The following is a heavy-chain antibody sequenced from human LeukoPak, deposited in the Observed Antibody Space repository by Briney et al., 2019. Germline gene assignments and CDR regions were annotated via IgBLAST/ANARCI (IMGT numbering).Heavy chain of an antibody. Sequence: GGSLRLSCGASRLALSRKYMSWARQAPGKGLEWVSVIYSGGSTYYADSVKGRFTISRDNSKNTLYLQMNSLRAEDTAVYYCAVNWIYPYWGQGTLVTVSS. D-gene: IGHD1-7*01. CDR3: AVNWIYPY. V-gene: IGHV3-66*01. CDR1: RLALSRKY. CDR2: IYSGGST. J-gene: IGHJ4*02.